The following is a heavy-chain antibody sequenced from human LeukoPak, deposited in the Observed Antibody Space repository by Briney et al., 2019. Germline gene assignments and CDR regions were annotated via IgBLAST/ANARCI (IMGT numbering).Heavy chain of an antibody. CDR2: INPKSGGT. D-gene: IGHD7-27*01. J-gene: IGHJ4*02. V-gene: IGHV1-2*02. CDR3: VRAGELDY. CDR1: GYTFTDYY. Sequence: ASVKVSCKASGYTFTDYYMNWVRQAPGQGLEWIGLINPKSGGTKYAQKFQGRVTMTRDTSISTAYMELSILRSDDTAVYYCVRAGELDYWGQGTLVTVSS.